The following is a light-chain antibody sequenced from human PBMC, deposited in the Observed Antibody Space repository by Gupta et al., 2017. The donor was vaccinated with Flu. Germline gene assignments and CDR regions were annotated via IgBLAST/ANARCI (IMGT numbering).Light chain of an antibody. CDR3: QKRSNWPPYT. V-gene: IGKV3-11*01. CDR2: DAS. CDR1: QSVSTY. J-gene: IGKJ2*01. Sequence: EIELTQSPATLSLSPGERATLSCRASQSVSTYLAWYQKKPGQAPRLLIYDASNRATGIPARFSGSGSGTNFTLTINSLEPEDFAVYYCQKRSNWPPYTFGQGTRLEI.